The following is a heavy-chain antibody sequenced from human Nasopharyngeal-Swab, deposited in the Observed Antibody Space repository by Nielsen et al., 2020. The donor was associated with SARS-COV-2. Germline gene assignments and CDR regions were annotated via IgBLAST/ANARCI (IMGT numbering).Heavy chain of an antibody. D-gene: IGHD1-7*01. V-gene: IGHV3-23*01. J-gene: IGHJ4*02. CDR3: AKPLTGTTV. Sequence: WIRQPPGKGLEWVSAISGGGGSTYYADSVKGRFTISRDNSKNTLYLQMNSLRAEDTAVYYCAKPLTGTTVWGQGTLVTVSS. CDR2: ISGGGGST.